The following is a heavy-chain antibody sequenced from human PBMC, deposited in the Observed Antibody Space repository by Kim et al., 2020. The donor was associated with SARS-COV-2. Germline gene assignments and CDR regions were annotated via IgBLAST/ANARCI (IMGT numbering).Heavy chain of an antibody. CDR3: AKGIDILTGKKGIDY. V-gene: IGHV3-30*18. Sequence: GGSLRLSCIASGFTFSSHGMHWVRQAPGKGLQWLTLISNDGTSQYYADAVKGRLTISRDNSKNTLFLQINSLRPEDTAMYYCAKGIDILTGKKGIDYWGQGTQVTISS. CDR1: GFTFSSHG. CDR2: ISNDGTSQ. D-gene: IGHD3-9*01. J-gene: IGHJ4*02.